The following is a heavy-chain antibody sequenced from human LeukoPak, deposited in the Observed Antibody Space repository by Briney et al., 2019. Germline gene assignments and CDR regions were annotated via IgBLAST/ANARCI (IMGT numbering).Heavy chain of an antibody. Sequence: GASVKVSCKASGYTFTSYYMHWVRQAPGQGLEWMGWISAYNGNTNYAQKLQGRVTMTTDTSTSTAYMELRSLRSDDTAVYYCARGSWIVGSHDYWGQGTLVTVSS. CDR1: GYTFTSYY. CDR3: ARGSWIVGSHDY. J-gene: IGHJ4*02. V-gene: IGHV1-18*04. CDR2: ISAYNGNT. D-gene: IGHD3-22*01.